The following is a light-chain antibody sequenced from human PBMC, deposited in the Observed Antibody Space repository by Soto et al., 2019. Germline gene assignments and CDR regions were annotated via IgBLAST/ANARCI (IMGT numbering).Light chain of an antibody. CDR2: DAS. CDR1: QSVSSSY. V-gene: IGKV3D-20*02. J-gene: IGKJ5*01. CDR3: QQRSSWPIT. Sequence: EIVLTQSPGTLSLSPGERATLSCMASQSVSSSYLAWYQQKPGQAPRLLIYDASNRATGIPARFSGSGSGTDFTLTISSLEPEDFAVYYCQQRSSWPITFGQGTRLEIK.